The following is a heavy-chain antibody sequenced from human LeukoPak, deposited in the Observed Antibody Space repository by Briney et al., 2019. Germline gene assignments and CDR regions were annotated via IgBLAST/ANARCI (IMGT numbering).Heavy chain of an antibody. CDR1: GFTFSSYR. CDR3: ARYPYSGLFDY. V-gene: IGHV3-21*01. Sequence: GGSLRLSCAASGFTFSSYRMNWVRQAPGKGREWVSSISSSSSYIYYADSSKGRFITSRDNAQNSLCLQMNSLRAEDTAVYYCARYPYSGLFDYWGQGTLVTVSS. J-gene: IGHJ4*02. D-gene: IGHD4-11*01. CDR2: ISSSSSYI.